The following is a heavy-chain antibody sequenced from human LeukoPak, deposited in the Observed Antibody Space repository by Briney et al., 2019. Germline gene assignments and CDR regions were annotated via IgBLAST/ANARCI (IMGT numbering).Heavy chain of an antibody. CDR3: ARDFPAGGFDY. D-gene: IGHD3-16*01. CDR2: INPNSGST. J-gene: IGHJ4*02. Sequence: ASVKVSCKASGYTFTGYYMHWVRQAPGQGLEWMGWINPNSGSTNYAQKFQGRVTMTRDTSISTAYMELSRLRSDDTAVYYCARDFPAGGFDYWGQGTLVTVSS. CDR1: GYTFTGYY. V-gene: IGHV1-2*02.